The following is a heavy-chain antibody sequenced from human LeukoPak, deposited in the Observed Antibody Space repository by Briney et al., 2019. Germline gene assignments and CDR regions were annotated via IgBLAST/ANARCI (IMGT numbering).Heavy chain of an antibody. CDR2: ISGSGGST. CDR1: GFTFSSYA. J-gene: IGHJ4*02. Sequence: PGGSLRLSCAASGFTFSSYAMSWVRQAPGKGLEWVSAISGSGGSTYYADSVKGRFTISRDNSKNSLYLQMNSLRAEDTAVYYCARASVVTATPGFDYWGQGTLVTVSS. V-gene: IGHV3-23*01. D-gene: IGHD2-21*02. CDR3: ARASVVTATPGFDY.